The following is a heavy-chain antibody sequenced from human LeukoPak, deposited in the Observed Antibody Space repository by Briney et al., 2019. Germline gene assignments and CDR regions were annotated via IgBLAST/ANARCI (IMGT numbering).Heavy chain of an antibody. D-gene: IGHD2-2*01. CDR2: IYTSGST. CDR3: ARLYCSSTSCHLGVDY. Sequence: KPSETLSLTCTVSGGSISSYYWSWIRQPPGKGLGWIGYIYTSGSTNYNPSLKSRVTISVDTSKNQFSLKLSSVTAADTAVYYCARLYCSSTSCHLGVDYWGQGTLVTVSS. V-gene: IGHV4-4*09. CDR1: GGSISSYY. J-gene: IGHJ4*02.